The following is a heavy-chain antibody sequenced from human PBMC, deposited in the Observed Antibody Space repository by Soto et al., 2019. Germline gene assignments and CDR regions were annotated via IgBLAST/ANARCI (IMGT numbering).Heavy chain of an antibody. J-gene: IGHJ4*02. CDR1: GYSFTGYY. Sequence: HEHLVQSGAEVKRPGASLKVSCKASGYSFTGYYIHWVRQAPGQGLEWMGWINPDSGATNYAQNFRGRVTLTSDTSISTASMDLTRLTSDDTAVYYCARGGYGTGGYPFPYVDYWGQGTLVIVSS. V-gene: IGHV1-2*02. CDR2: INPDSGAT. CDR3: ARGGYGTGGYPFPYVDY. D-gene: IGHD2-8*02.